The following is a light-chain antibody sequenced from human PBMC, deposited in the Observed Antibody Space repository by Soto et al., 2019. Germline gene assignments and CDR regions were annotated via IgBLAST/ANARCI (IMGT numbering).Light chain of an antibody. CDR2: VVD. V-gene: IGLV2-14*01. CDR1: SSDVGGYNY. J-gene: IGLJ1*01. Sequence: QSALTQPASVSGSPGQSITISCTGTSSDVGGYNYVSWYQQYPGKAPKLLIYVVDNRPSGVSSRFSGSKSGNTASLTISGLQSEDEAEYYCNSYTSSNTFVFGTGTQLTVL. CDR3: NSYTSSNTFV.